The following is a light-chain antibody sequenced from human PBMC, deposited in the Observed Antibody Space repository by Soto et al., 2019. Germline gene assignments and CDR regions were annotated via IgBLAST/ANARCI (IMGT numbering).Light chain of an antibody. CDR2: EVT. V-gene: IGLV2-23*02. CDR1: DVGSYNL. Sequence: QSALTQPASVSGSPGQSITISCTGSDVGSYNLVSWYQQHPGKAPKLMIYEVTKRPSGVSNRFSGSKSGNTASLTISGLQAEDEADYYCCSYADSTTHYVFGTGTKVTVL. CDR3: CSYADSTTHYV. J-gene: IGLJ1*01.